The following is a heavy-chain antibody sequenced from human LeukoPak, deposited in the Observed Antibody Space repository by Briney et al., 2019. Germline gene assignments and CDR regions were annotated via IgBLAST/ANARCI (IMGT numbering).Heavy chain of an antibody. J-gene: IGHJ5*02. CDR3: ARGESVYCSSTSCYSLDNWFDP. CDR1: GGSFSGYY. Sequence: KPSETLSLTCAVYGGSFSGYYWSWIRQPPGKGLEWIGEINHSGSTNYNPSLKSRVTISVDTSKNQFSLKLSSVTAADTAVYYCARGESVYCSSTSCYSLDNWFDPLGQGTLVTVSS. CDR2: INHSGST. D-gene: IGHD2-2*01. V-gene: IGHV4-34*01.